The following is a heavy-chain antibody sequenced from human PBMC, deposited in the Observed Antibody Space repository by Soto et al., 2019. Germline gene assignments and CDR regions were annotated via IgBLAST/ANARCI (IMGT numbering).Heavy chain of an antibody. V-gene: IGHV4-39*01. CDR3: ARHRRLPRLFDAFDI. CDR1: GGSISSSSYY. J-gene: IGHJ3*02. CDR2: IYYSGST. D-gene: IGHD3-10*02. Sequence: QLQLQESGPGLVKPSETLSLTCTVSGGSISSSSYYWGWIRQPPGKGLEWIGSIYYSGSTYYNPSLKSRVTISVDTSKNQFSLKLSSVTAADTAVYYCARHRRLPRLFDAFDIWGQGTMVTVSS.